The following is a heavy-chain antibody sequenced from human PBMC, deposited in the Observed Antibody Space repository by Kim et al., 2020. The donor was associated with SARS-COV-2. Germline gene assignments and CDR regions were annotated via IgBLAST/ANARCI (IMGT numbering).Heavy chain of an antibody. Sequence: GGSLRLSCAASGFTFSTYAMSWVRQAPGKGLEWVSTISGSGGSTYCADSVKGRFTISRDNSKNTLYLQMNSLRAEDTAFYYCAKDRVEMATIYFDYWGQGNLVTVSS. CDR3: AKDRVEMATIYFDY. J-gene: IGHJ4*02. CDR2: ISGSGGST. V-gene: IGHV3-23*01. CDR1: GFTFSTYA. D-gene: IGHD5-12*01.